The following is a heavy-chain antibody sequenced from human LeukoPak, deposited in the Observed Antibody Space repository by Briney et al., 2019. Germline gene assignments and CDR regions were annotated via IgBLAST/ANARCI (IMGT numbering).Heavy chain of an antibody. CDR2: IHAGRGDT. V-gene: IGHV1-2*02. Sequence: ASVKVSCKASGFAFTGHYMHWVRQAPGQGLEWMGWIHAGRGDTNYAQKFQGRFTMTRDTSINTLFMELSSLRSDDTAVYYSARDENWGPDYWGQGTLVTVSS. CDR1: GFAFTGHY. J-gene: IGHJ4*02. D-gene: IGHD7-27*01. CDR3: ARDENWGPDY.